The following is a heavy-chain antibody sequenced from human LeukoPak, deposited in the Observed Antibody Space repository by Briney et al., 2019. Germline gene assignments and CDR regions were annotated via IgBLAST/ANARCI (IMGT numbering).Heavy chain of an antibody. Sequence: TGGSLRLSCAASGFTFSSYSMNWVRQAPGKGLEWVSSISSSSSTIYYADSVKGRFTISRDNAKNSLYLQMNSLRAEDTAVYYCARGLTTVTPPNWFDPWGQGTLVTVSS. CDR2: ISSSSSTI. V-gene: IGHV3-48*01. D-gene: IGHD4-17*01. CDR1: GFTFSSYS. J-gene: IGHJ5*02. CDR3: ARGLTTVTPPNWFDP.